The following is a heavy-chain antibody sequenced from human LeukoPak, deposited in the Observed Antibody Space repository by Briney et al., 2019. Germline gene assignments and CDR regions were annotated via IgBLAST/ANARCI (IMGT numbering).Heavy chain of an antibody. CDR3: ARVTSSGYAGDY. Sequence: SETLSLTCTVSGGSISSYYWSWIRQPPGKGLEWIGYIYYSGSTNYNPSLKSRVTISVDTSKNQFSLKLSSVTAADTAVYYCARVTSSGYAGDYWGQGTLVTVSS. V-gene: IGHV4-59*01. J-gene: IGHJ4*02. D-gene: IGHD5-12*01. CDR1: GGSISSYY. CDR2: IYYSGST.